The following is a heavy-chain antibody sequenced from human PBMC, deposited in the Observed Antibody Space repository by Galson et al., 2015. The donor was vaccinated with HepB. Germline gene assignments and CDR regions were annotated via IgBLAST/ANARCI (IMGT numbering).Heavy chain of an antibody. CDR3: ARGRLKIVPRGAFDI. Sequence: SLRLSCAASGFTFSSYWMHWVRQAPGKGLVWVSRINSDGSSTSYADSVKGRFTISRDNAKNTLYLQMNSLRAEDTAVYYCARGRLKIVPRGAFDIWGQGTMVTVSS. D-gene: IGHD2-2*01. V-gene: IGHV3-74*01. J-gene: IGHJ3*02. CDR1: GFTFSSYW. CDR2: INSDGSST.